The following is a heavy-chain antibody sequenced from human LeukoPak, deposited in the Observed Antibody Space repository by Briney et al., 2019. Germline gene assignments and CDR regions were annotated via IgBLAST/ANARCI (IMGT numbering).Heavy chain of an antibody. Sequence: GASVKVTCKASGYTFTSCDINWVRQATGQGLEWMGWMNPNSGNTGYGQSFQGRITMTRDISIGTAYMELSNLTSEDTAIYYCTIGSSGRLDNGGHGTLVTVSA. V-gene: IGHV1-8*01. J-gene: IGHJ4*01. CDR2: MNPNSGNT. D-gene: IGHD6-19*01. CDR1: GYTFTSCD. CDR3: TIGSSGRLDN.